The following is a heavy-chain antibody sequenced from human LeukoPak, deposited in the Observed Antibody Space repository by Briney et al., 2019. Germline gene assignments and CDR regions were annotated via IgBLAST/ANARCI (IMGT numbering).Heavy chain of an antibody. CDR3: ARLEEDLTMGVAGYWFVP. J-gene: IGHJ5*02. CDR2: IYPGDSDT. D-gene: IGHD3-16*01. Sequence: GESLKISCKGSGYSFTNYWIGWVRQMPGKGLEWMGIIYPGDSDTRYSPSFQGQVTISADKSISTAYLQWSSLKASDTAMYYCARLEEDLTMGVAGYWFVPWGQGTLVTVSS. V-gene: IGHV5-51*01. CDR1: GYSFTNYW.